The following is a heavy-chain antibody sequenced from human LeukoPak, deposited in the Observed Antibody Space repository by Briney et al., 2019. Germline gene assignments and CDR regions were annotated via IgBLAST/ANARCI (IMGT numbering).Heavy chain of an antibody. Sequence: GESLKISCKGSGYSFTSNWVAWVRQMPGKGLQWMGIIYPGDSDARYSPSFQGQVTFSADKSISTAYLQWNSLKASDTAMYYCARLESSGYYYVNYWGQGTLVTVSS. CDR1: GYSFTSNW. V-gene: IGHV5-51*01. CDR3: ARLESSGYYYVNY. CDR2: IYPGDSDA. J-gene: IGHJ4*02. D-gene: IGHD3-22*01.